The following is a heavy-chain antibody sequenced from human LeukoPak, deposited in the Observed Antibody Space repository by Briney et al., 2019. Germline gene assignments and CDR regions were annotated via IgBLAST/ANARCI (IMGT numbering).Heavy chain of an antibody. J-gene: IGHJ5*02. CDR1: GFTFSNAW. CDR2: IKSKTDGGTT. D-gene: IGHD6-13*01. CDR3: SGSSWYVPGWFDP. V-gene: IGHV3-15*01. Sequence: PGGSLRLSCAASGFTFSNAWMSWVRQAPGKGLEWVGRIKSKTDGGTTDYAGPVKGRFTISRDDSKNTLYLQMNSLKTEDTAVYYCSGSSWYVPGWFDPWGQGTLVTVSS.